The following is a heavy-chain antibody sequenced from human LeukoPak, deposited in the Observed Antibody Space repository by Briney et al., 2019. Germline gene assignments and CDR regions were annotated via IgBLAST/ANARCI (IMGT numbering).Heavy chain of an antibody. J-gene: IGHJ4*02. V-gene: IGHV3-74*01. CDR1: GNYW. D-gene: IGHD2/OR15-2a*01. CDR3: VSFYETY. Sequence: GGSLRLSCAASGNYWMHWVRQAPGKGLVWVSHVNSDGSWTSYADSVKGRFTISKDNAKNKVYLQMNSLRAEDTAVYYCVSFYETYWGRGTLVTVSS. CDR2: VNSDGSWT.